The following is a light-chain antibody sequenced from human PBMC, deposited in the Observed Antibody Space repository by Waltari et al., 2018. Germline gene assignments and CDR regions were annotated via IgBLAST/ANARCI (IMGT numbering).Light chain of an antibody. Sequence: EIVLTQSPGTLSLSPGARATLSCRASQSVGGTLAWYQQKPGQPPRLLMYGASIRAPGTPDRVSGTGSGTDFSLTISRLEPEDFAVYYCQHYVRLPATFGQGTKVEIK. CDR2: GAS. J-gene: IGKJ1*01. V-gene: IGKV3-20*01. CDR1: QSVGGT. CDR3: QHYVRLPAT.